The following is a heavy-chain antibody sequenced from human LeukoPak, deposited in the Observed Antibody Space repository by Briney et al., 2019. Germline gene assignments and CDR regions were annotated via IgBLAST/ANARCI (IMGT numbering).Heavy chain of an antibody. Sequence: SETLSLTCTVSGYSISSGYYWGWIRQPPGKGLEGIGSIYHRGSNYYNPSLKSRVTISGDKAKNQFSLKLSSVTAADTAVYYCARGVPPRDYWGQGTLVTVSS. CDR2: IYHRGSN. CDR3: ARGVPPRDY. V-gene: IGHV4-38-2*02. CDR1: GYSISSGYY. J-gene: IGHJ4*02.